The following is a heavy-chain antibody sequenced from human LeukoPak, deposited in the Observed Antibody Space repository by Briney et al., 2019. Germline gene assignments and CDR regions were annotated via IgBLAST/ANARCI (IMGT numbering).Heavy chain of an antibody. V-gene: IGHV3-64D*06. J-gene: IGHJ4*02. CDR1: GFTFSSYA. D-gene: IGHD5-12*01. CDR2: ISSNGGST. CDR3: ASPYSGYDYNSDH. Sequence: GGSLRLSCSASGFTFSSYAMHWVRQAPGKGLEYVSSISSNGGSTYYADSVKGRFTISRDNSKNTLFLQMSSLRTEDTAVYYCASPYSGYDYNSDHWGQGTLVTVSS.